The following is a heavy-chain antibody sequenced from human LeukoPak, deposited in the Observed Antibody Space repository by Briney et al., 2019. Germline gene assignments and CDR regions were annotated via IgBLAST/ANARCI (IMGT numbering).Heavy chain of an antibody. CDR3: ARVNYDFWSGYYYSNDY. D-gene: IGHD3-3*01. J-gene: IGHJ4*02. CDR2: IKQDGSEK. Sequence: GSLRLACAASGFTFSTNPMSWVREAPGKGLEWVANIKQDGSEKYYVDSVKGRFTISRDNAKNSLYLQMNSLRAADTAVYYCARVNYDFWSGYYYSNDYWGQGTLVTVSS. CDR1: GFTFSTNP. V-gene: IGHV3-7*01.